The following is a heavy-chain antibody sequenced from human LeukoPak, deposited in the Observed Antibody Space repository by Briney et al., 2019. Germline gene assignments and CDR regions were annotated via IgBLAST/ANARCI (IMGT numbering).Heavy chain of an antibody. J-gene: IGHJ4*02. CDR2: INHSGGT. V-gene: IGHV4-34*01. CDR1: GGSFSGYY. CDR3: ARQYDFWSGYYSGFDY. Sequence: PSETLSLTCAVYGGSFSGYYWSWIRQPPGKGLEWIGEINHSGGTNYNPSLKSRVTISVDTSKNQFSLKLSSVTAADTAVYYCARQYDFWSGYYSGFDYWGQGTLVTVSS. D-gene: IGHD3-3*01.